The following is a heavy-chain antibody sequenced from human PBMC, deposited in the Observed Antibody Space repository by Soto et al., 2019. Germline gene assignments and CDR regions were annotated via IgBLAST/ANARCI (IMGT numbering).Heavy chain of an antibody. J-gene: IGHJ3*02. CDR1: GFTFSNYW. D-gene: IGHD3-22*01. Sequence: PGGSLRLSCAASGFTFSNYWMSWVRQAPGKGLEWVANVKPDGSEKFYVDSLKGRFTMSRDNAKNSLYLQMDSLRADDTAVYYCARGDYYDTSGPFSDAFDIWGQGTMVTVSS. CDR2: VKPDGSEK. CDR3: ARGDYYDTSGPFSDAFDI. V-gene: IGHV3-7*04.